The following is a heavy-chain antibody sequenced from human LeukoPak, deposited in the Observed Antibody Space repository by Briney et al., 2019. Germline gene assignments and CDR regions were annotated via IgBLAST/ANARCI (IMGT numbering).Heavy chain of an antibody. CDR1: GGSFSGYY. CDR2: INHSGST. V-gene: IGHV4-34*01. Sequence: SETLSLTCAVYGGSFSGYYWSWIRQPPGKGLEWIGEINHSGSTNYNPSLKSRVTISVDTSKNQFSLKLSSVTAADTAVYYCARGLAPNPRFDYWGRGTLVTVSS. CDR3: ARGLAPNPRFDY. J-gene: IGHJ4*02.